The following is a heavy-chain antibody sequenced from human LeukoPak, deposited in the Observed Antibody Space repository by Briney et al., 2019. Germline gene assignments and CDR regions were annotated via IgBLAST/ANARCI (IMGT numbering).Heavy chain of an antibody. Sequence: PGGSLRLSCAASGFTFDDYAMHWVRQGPGKGLEWVSGISWNSGSKGYADSVKGRFTISRDNAMNTLYLHMNSLRAEDMALYYCSIGSSSSVTDAFDLWGHGTMVTVSS. D-gene: IGHD6-6*01. CDR3: SIGSSSSVTDAFDL. CDR1: GFTFDDYA. J-gene: IGHJ3*01. V-gene: IGHV3-9*03. CDR2: ISWNSGSK.